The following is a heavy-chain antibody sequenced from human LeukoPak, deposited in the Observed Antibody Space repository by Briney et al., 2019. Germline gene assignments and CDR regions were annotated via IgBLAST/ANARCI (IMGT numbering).Heavy chain of an antibody. CDR2: ISSSSSYT. J-gene: IGHJ4*02. V-gene: IGHV3-21*01. CDR1: GFTFSSYS. D-gene: IGHD2-2*01. CDR3: ATDLEVPAAKYFDY. Sequence: GGSLRLSCAASGFTFSSYSLNWVRQAPGKGLEWVSSISSSSSYTYYADSVEARFTISRDNAKNSLFLQMNSLRAEDTAVYYCATDLEVPAAKYFDYWGQGTLVTVSS.